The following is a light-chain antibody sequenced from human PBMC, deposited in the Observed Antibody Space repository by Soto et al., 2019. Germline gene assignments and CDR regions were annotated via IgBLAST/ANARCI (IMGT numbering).Light chain of an antibody. V-gene: IGLV1-40*01. CDR1: SSNIGAGYH. CDR2: AND. Sequence: VLAQPPSVSGAPGQRVTISCTGSSSNIGAGYHVHWYQQLPGTAPKLLIYANDNRPSGVPDRFSGSTSGTSASLAITGLQAEDEADYYCQSYDSSLVGSVFGTGTKVTVL. CDR3: QSYDSSLVGSV. J-gene: IGLJ1*01.